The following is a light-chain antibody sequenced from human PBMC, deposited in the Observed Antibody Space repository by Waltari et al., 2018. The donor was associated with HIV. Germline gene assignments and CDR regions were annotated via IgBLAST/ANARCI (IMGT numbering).Light chain of an antibody. CDR2: STN. CDR1: SGSVSNSYY. Sequence: QTVVTQEPSFSVSPGGTVTLTCGLNSGSVSNSYYPSWYQQTPGQTPRTLIYSTNSRSSGVPDRFSGSILGNKAALTITGAQADDESDYYCVLYMGGGIWVFGGGTKVTVL. V-gene: IGLV8-61*01. CDR3: VLYMGGGIWV. J-gene: IGLJ3*02.